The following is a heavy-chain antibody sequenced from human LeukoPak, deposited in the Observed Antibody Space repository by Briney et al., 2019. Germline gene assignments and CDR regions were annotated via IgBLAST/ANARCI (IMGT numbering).Heavy chain of an antibody. Sequence: GGSLRLSCAASGFTFSNYAMHWVRQAPGKGLEGVAVISFDGSDESYADSVKGQFTISRDNSMNTLYLHMNSLRAEDTAVYYCARDAPGDGSGYSYAAYYFDYWGQGTLVTVSS. J-gene: IGHJ4*02. CDR3: ARDAPGDGSGYSYAAYYFDY. V-gene: IGHV3-30*01. CDR1: GFTFSNYA. D-gene: IGHD3-22*01. CDR2: ISFDGSDE.